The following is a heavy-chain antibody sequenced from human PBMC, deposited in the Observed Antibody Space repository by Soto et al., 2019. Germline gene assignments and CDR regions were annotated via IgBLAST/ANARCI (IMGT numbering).Heavy chain of an antibody. CDR2: IYHSGST. Sequence: PSEALSVTSAVPSYSITSGEDWGCIWQPPGKGLEWIGTIYHSGSTYYNPSLKSRVTMSVDTSKNQFSLRLTSVTAADTAVYYCAREQLVTSVTTTVDYFDSWGQVMLVTVSS. J-gene: IGHJ4*02. CDR1: SYSITSGED. CDR3: AREQLVTSVTTTVDYFDS. D-gene: IGHD4-17*01. V-gene: IGHV4-38-2*01.